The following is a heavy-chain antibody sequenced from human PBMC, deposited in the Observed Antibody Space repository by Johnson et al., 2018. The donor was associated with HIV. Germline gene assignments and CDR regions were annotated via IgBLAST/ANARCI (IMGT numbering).Heavy chain of an antibody. CDR1: GFRFDDYG. CDR2: INWNGGRT. J-gene: IGHJ3*02. V-gene: IGHV3-20*04. D-gene: IGHD3-10*01. Sequence: EVQLVESGGGVVRPGGSLRLSCAVAGFRFDDYGMSWVRQAPGKGLEWISTINWNGGRTGYVDSLKGRFTISRDNSKNTLYLQMNSLRAEDTAVYYCAREGFWGSGSYYNPDAFDIWGQGTMVTVSS. CDR3: AREGFWGSGSYYNPDAFDI.